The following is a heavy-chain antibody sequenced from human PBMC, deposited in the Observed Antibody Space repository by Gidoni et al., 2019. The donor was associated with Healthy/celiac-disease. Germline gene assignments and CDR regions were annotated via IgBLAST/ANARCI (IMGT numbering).Heavy chain of an antibody. V-gene: IGHV1-2*02. CDR3: ARDFGGFPPPYYFDY. J-gene: IGHJ4*02. Sequence: QVQLVQSGAEVKKPGSSVKVSCKASGYTFTGYYMHWVRQAPGHRLEWMGWINTKRGGTNYAQKFQGRVTMTRDTSISTAYMEMSRLRSDDTAVYYCARDFGGFPPPYYFDYWGQGTLVTVSS. D-gene: IGHD3-10*01. CDR1: GYTFTGYY. CDR2: INTKRGGT.